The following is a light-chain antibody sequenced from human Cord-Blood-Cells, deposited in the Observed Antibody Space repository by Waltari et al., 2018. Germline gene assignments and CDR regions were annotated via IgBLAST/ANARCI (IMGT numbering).Light chain of an antibody. J-gene: IGKJ2*03. CDR3: MQALQTPYS. CDR1: QSLLHSNGYKY. CDR2: LGS. Sequence: DIVMTPSPLSLPVTPGEQASISCRPSQSLLHSNGYKYLDWYLQKPGQSPQLLIYLGSNRASGVPDRFSGSGSGTDFTLKISRVEAEDVGVYYCMQALQTPYSFGQGTKLEIK. V-gene: IGKV2-28*01.